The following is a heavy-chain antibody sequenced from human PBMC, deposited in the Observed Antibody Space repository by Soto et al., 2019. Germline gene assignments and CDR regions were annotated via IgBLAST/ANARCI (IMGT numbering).Heavy chain of an antibody. V-gene: IGHV1-8*01. J-gene: IGHJ6*02. CDR3: ARRRGVKYYYYGMDV. D-gene: IGHD3-10*01. CDR1: GYTFTSYD. CDR2: MNPNSGNT. Sequence: ASVKVSCKASGYTFTSYDINWVRQATGQGLEWMGWMNPNSGNTGYAQKFQGRVTMTRNTSISTAYMELSSLRSEDTDVYYCARRRGVKYYYYGMDVWGQGTTVTVSS.